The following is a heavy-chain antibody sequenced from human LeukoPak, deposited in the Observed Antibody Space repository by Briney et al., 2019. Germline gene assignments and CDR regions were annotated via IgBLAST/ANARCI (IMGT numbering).Heavy chain of an antibody. V-gene: IGHV3-73*01. Sequence: GGSLKLSCAASGFTFSASAMHWVRQASGKGLEWVGRIRSKTNSYATEYAASAKGRFTISRDDSKNTAYLQMDSLRTEDTAVYYCTSTWIQLWFDYWGQGTLVTVSS. CDR3: TSTWIQLWFDY. J-gene: IGHJ4*02. CDR2: IRSKTNSYAT. CDR1: GFTFSASA. D-gene: IGHD5-18*01.